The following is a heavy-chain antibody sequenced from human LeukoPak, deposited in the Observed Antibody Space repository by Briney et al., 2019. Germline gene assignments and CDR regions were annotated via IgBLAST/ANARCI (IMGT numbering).Heavy chain of an antibody. V-gene: IGHV3-15*01. D-gene: IGHD1-26*01. CDR1: GFIFPNAW. J-gene: IGHJ4*02. Sequence: GGSLRLSCAASGFIFPNAWIHWVRQAPGKGLEWVGRIKNKNSGRTTNYIAPVKGRFTISRDDSRNTLYLEMDSLKPEDTAVYYCAKDGERGSYSYFDYWGQGTLVTVSS. CDR2: IKNKNSGRTT. CDR3: AKDGERGSYSYFDY.